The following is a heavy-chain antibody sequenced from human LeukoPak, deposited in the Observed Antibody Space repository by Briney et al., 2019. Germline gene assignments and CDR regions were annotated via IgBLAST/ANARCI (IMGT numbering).Heavy chain of an antibody. Sequence: GGSLILSCAASGFTFSTYAVAWVRQAPGKGLEWVSAISSSGGTTYYADPVKGRFSISRDNSKNTLYLRMNSRRDEDTAVYYCAKDRNAWPTNFDSWGQGTLVTVSA. CDR1: GFTFSTYA. CDR3: AKDRNAWPTNFDS. V-gene: IGHV3-23*01. CDR2: ISSSGGTT. D-gene: IGHD5-24*01. J-gene: IGHJ4*02.